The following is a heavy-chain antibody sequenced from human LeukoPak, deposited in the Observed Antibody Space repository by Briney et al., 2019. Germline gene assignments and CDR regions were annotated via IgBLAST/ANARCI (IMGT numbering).Heavy chain of an antibody. CDR3: ARSSTYWDPFDL. V-gene: IGHV1-46*01. Sequence: GASVKVSCKASGYTFTSFYIHWVRQAPGQGLEWMGVINPSGGSTSYAQKFQGRVTMTRDSSINTAFMELRSLRSDDTAKYYCARSSTYWDPFDLWGQGTLVTVSS. CDR1: GYTFTSFY. CDR2: INPSGGST. J-gene: IGHJ5*02. D-gene: IGHD2-8*02.